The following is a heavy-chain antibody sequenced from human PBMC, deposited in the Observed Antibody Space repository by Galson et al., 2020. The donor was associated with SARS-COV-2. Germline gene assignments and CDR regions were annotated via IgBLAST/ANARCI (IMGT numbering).Heavy chain of an antibody. D-gene: IGHD2-8*01. CDR2: IYTSGST. J-gene: IGHJ6*03. CDR1: GGSVSSGSYY. V-gene: IGHV4-61*02. CDR3: TRDMVWVGNYYYMDV. Sequence: SETLSLTCTVSGGSVSSGSYYWSWIRQPAGKGLEWIGRIYTSGSTNYNPSLKSRVTISVDTSKNQFSLKLSSVTAADTAVYFCTRDMVWVGNYYYMDVWGKGTTVTISS.